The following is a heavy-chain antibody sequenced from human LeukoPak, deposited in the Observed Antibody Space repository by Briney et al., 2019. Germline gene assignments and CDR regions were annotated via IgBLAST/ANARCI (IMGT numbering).Heavy chain of an antibody. V-gene: IGHV3-15*01. CDR1: GLDFRNAW. CDR3: TTGDRGWQDY. Sequence: PGGSLRLSCAASGLDFRNAWMGWVRQAPGKGLEWVAHIKRNTDTGTTNYGAPVEGRFTVSRDDSKNTLYLQMNSLKIEDTAVYYCTTGDRGWQDYWGQGTLVTVSS. J-gene: IGHJ4*02. D-gene: IGHD6-19*01. CDR2: IKRNTDTGTT.